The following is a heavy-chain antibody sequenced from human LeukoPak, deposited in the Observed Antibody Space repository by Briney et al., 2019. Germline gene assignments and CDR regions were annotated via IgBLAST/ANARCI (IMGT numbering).Heavy chain of an antibody. D-gene: IGHD3-3*01. CDR3: ASAGGYYYAHETY. CDR1: GYTFTGHY. V-gene: IGHV1-2*02. Sequence: ASVKVSCKASGYTFTGHYMHWVRQAPGQAPEWMGWIMPNSGVTNYAQKFQGRATMTRDTFISTAYMELTRLTSDDKAVYYCASAGGYYYAHETYWGQGTLVTVSS. J-gene: IGHJ4*02. CDR2: IMPNSGVT.